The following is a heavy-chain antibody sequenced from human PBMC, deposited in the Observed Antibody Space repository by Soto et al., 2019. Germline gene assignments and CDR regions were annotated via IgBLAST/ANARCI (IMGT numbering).Heavy chain of an antibody. J-gene: IGHJ4*02. V-gene: IGHV1-69*13. Sequence: SVKVSCKASGGTFSSYAISWVRQAPGQGLEWMGGIIPIFGTANYAQKFQGRVTITADESTSTAYMELSSLRSEDTAVYYCTSTKTGTYSLDYWGQGTQVTVSS. CDR1: GGTFSSYA. CDR2: IIPIFGTA. CDR3: TSTKTGTYSLDY. D-gene: IGHD2-21*01.